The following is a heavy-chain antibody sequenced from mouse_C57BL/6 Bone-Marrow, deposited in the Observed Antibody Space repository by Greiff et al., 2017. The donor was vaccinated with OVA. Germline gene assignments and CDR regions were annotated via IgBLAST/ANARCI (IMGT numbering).Heavy chain of an antibody. CDR2: IYPSSGNT. D-gene: IGHD1-3*01. CDR1: GYTFTSYG. V-gene: IGHV1-81*01. Sequence: QVQLQQSGAELARPGASVKLSCKASGYTFTSYGISWVKQRTGQGLEWIGEIYPSSGNTYYNEKFKGKATLTVDKSSSTAYMQLRSLTSEDSAVYFCATPSGVSTTYRALDVWGKGTTVTVSS. J-gene: IGHJ1*03. CDR3: ATPSGVSTTYRALDV.